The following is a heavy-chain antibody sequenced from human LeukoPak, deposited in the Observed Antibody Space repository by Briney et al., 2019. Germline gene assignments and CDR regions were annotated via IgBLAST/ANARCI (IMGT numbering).Heavy chain of an antibody. V-gene: IGHV4-34*01. Sequence: GSLRLSCAASGFTFSSYAMSWVRQAPGKGLEWIGEINHSGSTNYSPSLKSRVTISVDTSKNQFSLKLSSVTAADTAVYYCARAGYYDSSGYYPLWGQGTLVTVSS. D-gene: IGHD3-22*01. CDR3: ARAGYYDSSGYYPL. J-gene: IGHJ4*02. CDR1: GFTFSSYA. CDR2: INHSGST.